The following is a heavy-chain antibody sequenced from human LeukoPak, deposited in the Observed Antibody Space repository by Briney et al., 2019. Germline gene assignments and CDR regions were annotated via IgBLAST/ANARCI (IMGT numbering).Heavy chain of an antibody. J-gene: IGHJ6*03. Sequence: PSETLSLTCTVSGASVSGSAYYWGWIRQPPGKGLEWIGNIYYSGSTYYNESLESRVTISIDTSKNQFSLKLNSVTAADTAVYYCASVRRGFGESSKYYAYYYMGVWGKGTTVTISS. D-gene: IGHD3-10*01. CDR3: ASVRRGFGESSKYYAYYYMGV. CDR2: IYYSGST. V-gene: IGHV4-39*01. CDR1: GASVSGSAYY.